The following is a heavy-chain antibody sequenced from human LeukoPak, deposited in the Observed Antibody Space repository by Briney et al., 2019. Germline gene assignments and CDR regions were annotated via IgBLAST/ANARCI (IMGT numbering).Heavy chain of an antibody. CDR3: ARDYCSSTSCHWYFDL. V-gene: IGHV6-1*01. CDR1: GDSVSSNIAA. CDR2: TYYRSKWYN. D-gene: IGHD2-2*01. J-gene: IGHJ2*01. Sequence: SQTLSLTCAISGDSVSSNIAAWNWIRQSPSRGLEWLGRTYYRSKWYNDYAVSVKSRITINRDTSKNQFSLQLNSVTPEDTAVYYCARDYCSSTSCHWYFDLWGRGTLVTVSS.